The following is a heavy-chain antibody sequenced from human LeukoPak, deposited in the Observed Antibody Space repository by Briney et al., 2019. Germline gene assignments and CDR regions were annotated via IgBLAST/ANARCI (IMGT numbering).Heavy chain of an antibody. Sequence: PGGSLRLSCAASGFTVSSNYMSWVRQAPGKGLEWVSVIYSGGSTYYADSVKGRFTISRDNSKNTLYLQMNSLRAEDTAVYYCARSYGDYYYGMDVWGQGTTVTVSS. D-gene: IGHD4-17*01. CDR3: ARSYGDYYYGMDV. CDR2: IYSGGST. V-gene: IGHV3-53*01. J-gene: IGHJ6*02. CDR1: GFTVSSNY.